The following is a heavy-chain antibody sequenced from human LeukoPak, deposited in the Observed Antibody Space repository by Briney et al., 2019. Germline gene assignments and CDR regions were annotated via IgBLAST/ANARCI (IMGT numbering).Heavy chain of an antibody. D-gene: IGHD3-22*01. CDR2: IYSGGST. CDR3: ARVGIYYDSRGYYFDAFDI. J-gene: IGHJ3*02. V-gene: IGHV3-53*01. Sequence: GGSLGLSCAASGFTVSSNYMSWVRQAPGKGLEWVSVIYSGGSTYYADSVKGRFTISRDNSKNTLYLQMNSLRAEDTAVYYCARVGIYYDSRGYYFDAFDIWGQGTMVTVSS. CDR1: GFTVSSNY.